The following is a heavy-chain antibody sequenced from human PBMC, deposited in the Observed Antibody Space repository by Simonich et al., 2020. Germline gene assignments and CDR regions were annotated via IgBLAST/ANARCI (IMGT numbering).Heavy chain of an antibody. Sequence: GGGLVQPGGSLRLSCEASGFTFSSYAMSWVRQGPGKGLEWVSASSGSGGSTDYADSVKGRFTISRDNSKNTLYLQMNSLRAEDTAVYYCAKDLGERITMIVVVIDAFDIWGQGTMVTVSS. J-gene: IGHJ3*02. CDR3: AKDLGERITMIVVVIDAFDI. V-gene: IGHV3-23*01. CDR2: SSGSGGST. CDR1: GFTFSSYA. D-gene: IGHD3-22*01.